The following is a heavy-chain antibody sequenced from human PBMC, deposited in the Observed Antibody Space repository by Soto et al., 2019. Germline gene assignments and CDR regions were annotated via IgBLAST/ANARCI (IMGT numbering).Heavy chain of an antibody. Sequence: QVQLQQWGAGLLKPSETLSLTCAVYGGSFSGYYWSWIRQPPGKGLEWIGGINHSGSANYNPSLKSRVTISVDTSKNQFSLKLSSVTAADTAVYYCARGGYNWNLIRGNWFDPWGQGTLVTVSS. CDR2: INHSGSA. D-gene: IGHD1-20*01. J-gene: IGHJ5*02. V-gene: IGHV4-34*01. CDR1: GGSFSGYY. CDR3: ARGGYNWNLIRGNWFDP.